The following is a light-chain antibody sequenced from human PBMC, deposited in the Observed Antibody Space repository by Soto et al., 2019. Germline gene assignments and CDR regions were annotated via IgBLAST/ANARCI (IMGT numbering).Light chain of an antibody. J-gene: IGKJ4*01. CDR1: QSVRPY. V-gene: IGKV3-11*01. Sequence: EIVLTQSPDTLSLSPGESATLSCRASQSVRPYLAWYQQKPGQAPRLLIYDASNRATGIPARFTGSGSGTDFTLTISSLEPEDFAVYYCQQRSGWPLTFGGGTKVEIK. CDR2: DAS. CDR3: QQRSGWPLT.